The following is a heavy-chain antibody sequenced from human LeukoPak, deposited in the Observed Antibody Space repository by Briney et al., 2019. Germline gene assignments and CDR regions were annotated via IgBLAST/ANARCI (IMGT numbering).Heavy chain of an antibody. D-gene: IGHD6-13*01. CDR3: ARDGDGAAAGFYYYYGMDV. V-gene: IGHV3-30*03. Sequence: PGGSLRLSCAASGFTFSSYSMNWVRQAPGKGLEWVAVISYDGSNKYYADSVKGRFTISRDNSKNTLYLQMNSLRAEDTAVYYCARDGDGAAAGFYYYYGMDVWGQGTTVTVSS. J-gene: IGHJ6*02. CDR1: GFTFSSYS. CDR2: ISYDGSNK.